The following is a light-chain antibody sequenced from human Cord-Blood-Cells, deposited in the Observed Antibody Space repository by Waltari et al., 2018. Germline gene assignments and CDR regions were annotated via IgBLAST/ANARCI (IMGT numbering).Light chain of an antibody. CDR1: KLGDKF. CDR2: QDS. V-gene: IGLV3-1*01. J-gene: IGLJ2*01. CDR3: QAWDSSTVV. Sequence: SYEQTQPPSVSVSPGQTASITCAGDKLGDKFACWYQQKRGPSPVLVIYQDSKRPPGIPERFSGSNSGNTATLTISGTQAMDEADYYCQAWDSSTVVFGGGTKLTVL.